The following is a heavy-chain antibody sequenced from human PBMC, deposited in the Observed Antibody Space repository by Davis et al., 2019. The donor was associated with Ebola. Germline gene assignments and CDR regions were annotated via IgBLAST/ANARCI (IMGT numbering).Heavy chain of an antibody. CDR3: AKDWGSGRNGYYYYGMDV. D-gene: IGHD3-10*01. V-gene: IGHV3-30*18. J-gene: IGHJ6*04. CDR1: GFTFSSYG. CDR2: ISYDGSNK. Sequence: PGGSLRLSCAASGFTFSSYGMHWVRQAPGKGLEWVAVISYDGSNKYYADSVKGRFTISRDNSKNTLYLQMNSLRAEDTAVYYCAKDWGSGRNGYYYYGMDVWGKGATVTVSS.